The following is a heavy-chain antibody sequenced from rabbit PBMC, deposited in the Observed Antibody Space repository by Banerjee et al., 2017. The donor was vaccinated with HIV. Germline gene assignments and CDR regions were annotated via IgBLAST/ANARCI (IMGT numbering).Heavy chain of an antibody. CDR2: ISSGGNT. D-gene: IGHD1-1*01. Sequence: QSLEESGGDLVKPGGTLTLTCKASGIDFSSNSMGWFRQAPGKGLEWIGWISSGGNTYYASWAKGRFTISKTSSTTVTLQMTSLTAADTATYFCARDNADGGGYGAYFNLWGPGTLVTVS. J-gene: IGHJ4*01. CDR3: ARDNADGGGYGAYFNL. CDR1: GIDFSSNS. V-gene: IGHV1S40*01.